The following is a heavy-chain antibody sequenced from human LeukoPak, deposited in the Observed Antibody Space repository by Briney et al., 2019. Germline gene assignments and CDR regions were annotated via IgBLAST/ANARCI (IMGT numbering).Heavy chain of an antibody. D-gene: IGHD2-2*02. V-gene: IGHV3-23*01. CDR1: GFTFSSYA. CDR2: ISGSGGST. CDR3: AKALLSFPYCSSTSCYTGAFDI. J-gene: IGHJ3*02. Sequence: GGSLRLSCAASGFTFSSYAMSWVRQAPGKELEWVSAISGSGGSTYYADSVKGRFTISRDNSKNTLYLQMNSLRAEDTAVYYCAKALLSFPYCSSTSCYTGAFDIWGQGTMVTVSS.